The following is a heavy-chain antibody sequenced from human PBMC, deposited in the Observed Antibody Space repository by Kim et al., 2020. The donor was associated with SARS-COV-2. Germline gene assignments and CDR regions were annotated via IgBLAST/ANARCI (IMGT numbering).Heavy chain of an antibody. D-gene: IGHD4-4*01. V-gene: IGHV4-31*02. Sequence: TYYNPSLKSRVTISVDTSKNQFSLKLSSVTAADTAVYYCAREDTRLTTSHWGQGTLVTVSS. CDR2: T. J-gene: IGHJ4*02. CDR3: AREDTRLTTSH.